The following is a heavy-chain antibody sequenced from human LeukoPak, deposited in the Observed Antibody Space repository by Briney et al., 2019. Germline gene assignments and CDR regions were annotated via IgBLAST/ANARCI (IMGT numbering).Heavy chain of an antibody. CDR1: GYTFTSYD. J-gene: IGHJ6*03. CDR2: MNPNSGNT. V-gene: IGHV1-8*01. Sequence: ASVKVSCKASGYTFTSYDINWVRQATGQGLEWMGWMNPNSGNTGYAQKFQGRVTMTRNTSISTAYMELSSLRSEDTAVYYCARAVSTRPHYYYCYMDVWGKGTTVTVSS. D-gene: IGHD2-2*01. CDR3: ARAVSTRPHYYYCYMDV.